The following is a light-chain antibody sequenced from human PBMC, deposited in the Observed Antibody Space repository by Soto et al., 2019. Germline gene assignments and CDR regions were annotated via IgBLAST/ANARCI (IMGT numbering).Light chain of an antibody. V-gene: IGLV2-14*03. Sequence: QSVLTQPASVSGSPGQSITISCTGTSRDVGGYNYVSWYQQHPGKAPKVMIYEVNNRPSGVSHRFSGSKSGNTASLTISGLQTEDEADYYCSSYTKITTPTYVFGTGTKVTVL. J-gene: IGLJ1*01. CDR1: SRDVGGYNY. CDR2: EVN. CDR3: SSYTKITTPTYV.